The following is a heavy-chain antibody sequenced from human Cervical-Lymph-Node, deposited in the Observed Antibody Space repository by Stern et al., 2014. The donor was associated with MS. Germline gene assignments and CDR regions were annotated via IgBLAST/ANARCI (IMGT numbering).Heavy chain of an antibody. CDR3: TRQDQQLVTFDY. Sequence: DHLVASGGGVVQPGRSLRLSFAVSGFTFSGYAMHCVRQAPGQGLEWVAFNSYDGSDKYYAESVRGRFSISRDNSKNTVYLQVNSLGAQDTAVYYCTRQDQQLVTFDYWGQGTLVTVSS. J-gene: IGHJ4*02. CDR1: GFTFSGYA. V-gene: IGHV3-30-3*01. D-gene: IGHD6-13*01. CDR2: NSYDGSDK.